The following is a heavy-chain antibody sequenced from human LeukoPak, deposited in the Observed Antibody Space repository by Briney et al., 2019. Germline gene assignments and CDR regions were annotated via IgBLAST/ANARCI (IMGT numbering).Heavy chain of an antibody. D-gene: IGHD1-26*01. CDR3: ARDDSGSYTSYYYYYMDV. CDR1: GYSISSGYY. Sequence: SETLSLTCTVSGYSISSGYYRGWIRQPPGKGLEWIGSIYHSGGTYYNPSLKSRVTISVDTSKNQFSLKLSSVTAADTAVYYCARDDSGSYTSYYYYYMDVWGKGTTVTVSS. V-gene: IGHV4-38-2*02. CDR2: IYHSGGT. J-gene: IGHJ6*03.